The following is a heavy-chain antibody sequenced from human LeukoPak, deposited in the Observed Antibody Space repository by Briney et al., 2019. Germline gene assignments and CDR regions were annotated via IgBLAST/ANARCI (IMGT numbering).Heavy chain of an antibody. CDR2: ISGSGGST. CDR1: GFTFSSYA. CDR3: AKGNAVTDYFDY. Sequence: GGSLRLSCAASGFTFSSYAMSWVRQAPGKGLEWVAAISGSGGSTYYADSVKGRFTISRDNSKNTLYLQMNSLRAEDTAVYYCAKGNAVTDYFDYWGQGTLVTVSS. J-gene: IGHJ4*02. D-gene: IGHD4-17*01. V-gene: IGHV3-23*01.